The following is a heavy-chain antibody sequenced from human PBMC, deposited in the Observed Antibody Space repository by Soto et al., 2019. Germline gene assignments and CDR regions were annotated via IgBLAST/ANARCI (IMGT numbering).Heavy chain of an antibody. CDR3: ARDSTGYSSSWLYYYYYFMDV. Sequence: ASVKVSCKASGYTFTSYGISWVRQAPGQGLEWMGWISAYNGNTNYAQKLQGRVTMTTDTSASTAYMELSSLRSEDTAVYYCARDSTGYSSSWLYYYYYFMDVWGKGTTVTVSS. V-gene: IGHV1-18*01. CDR1: GYTFTSYG. CDR2: ISAYNGNT. D-gene: IGHD6-13*01. J-gene: IGHJ6*03.